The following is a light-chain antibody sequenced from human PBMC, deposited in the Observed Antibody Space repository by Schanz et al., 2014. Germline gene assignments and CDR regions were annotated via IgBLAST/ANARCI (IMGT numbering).Light chain of an antibody. J-gene: IGKJ4*01. CDR3: HQYGSSPWG. CDR1: KSVNSH. CDR2: DAS. Sequence: IVMTQSPATLSVSPGERATLSCRASKSVNSHLAWYQQKPGQAPRLLIYDASTRASGFPDRFSASGSGTEFTLTISSLQSEDFAVYYCHQYGSSPWGFGGGTKVEIK. V-gene: IGKV3-15*01.